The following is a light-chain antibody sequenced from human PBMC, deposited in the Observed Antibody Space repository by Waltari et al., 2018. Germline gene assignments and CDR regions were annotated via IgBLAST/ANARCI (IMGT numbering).Light chain of an antibody. CDR2: DVS. CDR1: SSDVAGYNY. CDR3: SSYTSNSTVV. V-gene: IGLV2-14*03. Sequence: QSALTQPAPVSGSPGQSIPISCPGTSSDVAGYNYVSRSQQHPGKAPKLMIYDVSNRPSGVSNRFSGSKSGNTASLTISGLQAEDEADYYCSCSSYTSNSTVVFGGGTKLTVL. J-gene: IGLJ2*01.